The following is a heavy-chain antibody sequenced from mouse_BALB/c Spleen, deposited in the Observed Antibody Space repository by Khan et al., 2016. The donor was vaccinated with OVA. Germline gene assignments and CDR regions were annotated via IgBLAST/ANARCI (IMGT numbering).Heavy chain of an antibody. V-gene: IGHV2-6*02. J-gene: IGHJ4*01. CDR2: IWSDGNT. D-gene: IGHD2-3*01. Sequence: QVQLKQSGPGLVAPSQSLSITCTVSGFSLTSYGVHWVRQPPGKGLEWLVVIWSDGNTNYNSVLKSRLSISKDNSKSQVFLKRNSLQTDDTAIYYCARWFDGYSSLYAMDYWGQGTSVTVSS. CDR1: GFSLTSYG. CDR3: ARWFDGYSSLYAMDY.